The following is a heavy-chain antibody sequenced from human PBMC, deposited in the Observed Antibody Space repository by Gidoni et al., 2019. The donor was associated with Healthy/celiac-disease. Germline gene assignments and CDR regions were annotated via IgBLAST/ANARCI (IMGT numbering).Heavy chain of an antibody. V-gene: IGHV1-69*01. CDR2: IIPIFGTA. D-gene: IGHD2-2*01. Sequence: QVQLVQSGAEVKKPGSSVKVSCKASGGTFSSYAISWVRQAPGQGLEWMGGIIPIFGTANFAQKFQGRVTITADESTSTAYMELSSLRSEDTAVYYCARSLVVPAAMGTHFFDYWGQGTLVTVSS. CDR1: GGTFSSYA. J-gene: IGHJ4*02. CDR3: ARSLVVPAAMGTHFFDY.